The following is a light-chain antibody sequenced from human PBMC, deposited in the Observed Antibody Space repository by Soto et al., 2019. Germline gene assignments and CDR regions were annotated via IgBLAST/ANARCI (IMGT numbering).Light chain of an antibody. CDR1: SSDVGCYNY. Sequence: QSVLTQPASVSGSPGQSITISCTGTSSDVGCYNYVSWYQQHPGKAPKLMIYEVTNRPSGVSDRFSGSRSGNTASLTIAWLQAEDESDYYCSSYTSSSTWVFGGGTKLTVL. CDR2: EVT. CDR3: SSYTSSSTWV. J-gene: IGLJ3*02. V-gene: IGLV2-14*01.